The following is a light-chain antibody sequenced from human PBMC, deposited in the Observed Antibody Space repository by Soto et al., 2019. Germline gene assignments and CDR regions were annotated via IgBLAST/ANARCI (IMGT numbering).Light chain of an antibody. V-gene: IGKV3-20*01. Sequence: EIVLTQSPATLSLSPGERATLSCRASQSVSSSYLVWHQQKPGQDPRLLIYAASRRATGIKDRFSGSGSGTDFTLKIRRMENEDLAVYYCKKYGSSTWTVGQGKKGDIK. CDR2: AAS. CDR3: KKYGSSTWT. CDR1: QSVSSSY. J-gene: IGKJ1*01.